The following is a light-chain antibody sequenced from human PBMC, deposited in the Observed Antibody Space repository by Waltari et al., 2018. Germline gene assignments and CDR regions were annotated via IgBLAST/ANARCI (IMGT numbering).Light chain of an antibody. CDR1: QDINNH. Sequence: DMQMTQSPSAMSASVGDRVTITCRASQDINNHLAWFQQKPGKAPKRLIYGASSLQSGVPSRFSGSGSGTEFTLTISSLQPEDFASYYCLQYFKYPVTFGGGTKVEIK. CDR2: GAS. CDR3: LQYFKYPVT. J-gene: IGKJ4*01. V-gene: IGKV1-17*03.